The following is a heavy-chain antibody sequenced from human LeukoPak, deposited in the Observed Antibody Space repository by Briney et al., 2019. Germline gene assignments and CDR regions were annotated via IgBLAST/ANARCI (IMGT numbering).Heavy chain of an antibody. V-gene: IGHV1-8*03. CDR3: ARGLGLGATPGYNWFDP. D-gene: IGHD1-26*01. CDR2: MNPNSGNT. J-gene: IGHJ5*02. CDR1: GYTFTSYD. Sequence: GASVKVSCKASGYTFTSYDINWVRQATGQGLEWMGWMNPNSGNTGYAQKFQGRVTITRNTSISTAYIELSSLRSEDTAVCYCARGLGLGATPGYNWFDPWGQRTLVTVSS.